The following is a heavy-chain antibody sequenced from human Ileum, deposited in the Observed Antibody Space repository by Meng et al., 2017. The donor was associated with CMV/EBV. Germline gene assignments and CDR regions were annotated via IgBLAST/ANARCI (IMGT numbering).Heavy chain of an antibody. J-gene: IGHJ5*02. D-gene: IGHD4-11*01. CDR2: IYSSGII. CDR3: ARLQAWDWFDP. V-gene: IGHV4-4*07. CDR1: GGSINCFS. Sequence: QVSLHVADHGLVTPSEPLSLTSSVSGGSINCFSWSWSRQPAGKGLEWIGRIYSSGIINYNPSLKSRVTVSVDTSKNQFSLKVNSVTAADTAVYYCARLQAWDWFDPWGQGTLVTVSS.